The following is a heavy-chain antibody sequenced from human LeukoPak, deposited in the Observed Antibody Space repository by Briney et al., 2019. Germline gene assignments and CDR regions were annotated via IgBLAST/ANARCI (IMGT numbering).Heavy chain of an antibody. V-gene: IGHV4-34*01. CDR3: ARGGDFSNL. Sequence: PSETLSLTCAVYGGSLSGNYWTCIRQPPGKGLEWIGEINHSGYTSYNPSLKSRVTISLDRSKNQFSLKQSSVTAADTAVYFCARGGDFSNLWGQGTLVTVSS. D-gene: IGHD4-11*01. J-gene: IGHJ4*02. CDR2: INHSGYT. CDR1: GGSLSGNY.